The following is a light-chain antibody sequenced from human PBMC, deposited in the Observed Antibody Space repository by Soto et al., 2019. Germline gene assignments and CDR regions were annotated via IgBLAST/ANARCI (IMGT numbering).Light chain of an antibody. CDR1: QGISSY. CDR3: QQLNTYPIT. Sequence: IPLTQSPSSLSASVGDRVTITCRASQGISSYLAWYQQKPGKAPKLLIYVASTLEGGVPFRFSGSGSGTDFTLIISSVQPEDFATYYCQQLNTYPITFGQGTRLEIK. V-gene: IGKV1-9*01. CDR2: VAS. J-gene: IGKJ5*01.